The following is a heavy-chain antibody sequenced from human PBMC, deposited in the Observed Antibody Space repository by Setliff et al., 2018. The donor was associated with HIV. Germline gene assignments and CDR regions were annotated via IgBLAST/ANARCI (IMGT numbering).Heavy chain of an antibody. CDR3: AREVVVGATGGMDV. CDR2: IHQSGRT. J-gene: IGHJ6*02. Sequence: SETLSLTCAVAGGSVSSAGYSWTWIRQPPGKGLEWIGYIHQSGRTYFDPSLENRITLSVDRSKNRFSLELISVTAADTAVYYCAREVVVGATGGMDVWGQGTTVTVSS. D-gene: IGHD1-26*01. CDR1: GGSVSSAGYS. V-gene: IGHV4-30-2*01.